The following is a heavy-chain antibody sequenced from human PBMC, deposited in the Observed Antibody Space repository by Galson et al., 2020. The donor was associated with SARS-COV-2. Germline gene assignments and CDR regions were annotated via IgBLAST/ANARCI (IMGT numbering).Heavy chain of an antibody. Sequence: TGGSLRLSCAASGFIVSSNYMSWVRQAPGKGLEWVLILYSGGNTYYADSVKGRFTISRDSSKNTLYLQVNSLRAEDTAVYYCAAATGDFWSGYYSDWYFDLWGRGTLVTVSS. CDR2: LYSGGNT. J-gene: IGHJ2*01. CDR1: GFIVSSNY. CDR3: AAATGDFWSGYYSDWYFDL. V-gene: IGHV3-66*01. D-gene: IGHD3-3*01.